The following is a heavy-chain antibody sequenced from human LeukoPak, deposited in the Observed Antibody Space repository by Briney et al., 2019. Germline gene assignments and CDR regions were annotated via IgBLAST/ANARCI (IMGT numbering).Heavy chain of an antibody. V-gene: IGHV1-8*01. D-gene: IGHD2-8*01. CDR2: MNPNSGNT. J-gene: IGHJ4*02. CDR1: GYTFTSYG. Sequence: GASVKVSCKASGYTFTSYGINWVRQATGQGLEWMGWMNPNSGNTGYAQKFQGRVTMTRNTSISTAYMELSSLRSEDTAVYYCARGRVRSGNNGIGYWGQGTLVTVSS. CDR3: ARGRVRSGNNGIGY.